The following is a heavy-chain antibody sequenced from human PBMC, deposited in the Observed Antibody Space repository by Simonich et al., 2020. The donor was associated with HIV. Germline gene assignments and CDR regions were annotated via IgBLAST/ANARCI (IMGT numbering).Heavy chain of an antibody. J-gene: IGHJ4*02. CDR2: IYYSGST. D-gene: IGHD3-3*01. CDR3: ARNNFWSGWLFDY. Sequence: QVQLQESGPGLVKPSETLSLTCAVSGYSISSGYYWGWIRQPPGKGLEWIGSIYYSGSTYYNPSIKSRVTISVDTSKNQFSLKLSSVTAADTAVYYCARNNFWSGWLFDYWGQGTLVTVSS. CDR1: GYSISSGYY. V-gene: IGHV4-38-2*01.